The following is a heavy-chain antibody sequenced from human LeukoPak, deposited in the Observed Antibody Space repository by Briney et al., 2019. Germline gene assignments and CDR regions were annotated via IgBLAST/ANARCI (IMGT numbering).Heavy chain of an antibody. V-gene: IGHV5-51*01. Sequence: GESLKISCKGSGYSFTSYWIGWVRQMPGRGLEWMGIIFPRDSDTRYSPSFQVQVTISADKSINTAYLQWSSLKASDTAMYYCAIPMGVPTWGQGTLVTVSS. CDR2: IFPRDSDT. J-gene: IGHJ4*02. CDR3: AIPMGVPT. CDR1: GYSFTSYW. D-gene: IGHD3-10*01.